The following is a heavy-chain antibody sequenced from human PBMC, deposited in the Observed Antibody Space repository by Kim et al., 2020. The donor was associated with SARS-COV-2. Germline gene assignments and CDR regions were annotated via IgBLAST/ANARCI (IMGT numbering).Heavy chain of an antibody. V-gene: IGHV3-15*01. J-gene: IGHJ4*02. Sequence: GGSLRLSCAASGFTFSNAWMSWVRQAPGKGLEWVGRIKSKADGGTTDYAAPVKGRFTISRDDSKHTLYLQMNSLKTEDTAVYWCTTGNDRKHDYWGQGTLVTVSS. CDR3: TTGNDRKHDY. CDR2: IKSKADGGTT. CDR1: GFTFSNAW.